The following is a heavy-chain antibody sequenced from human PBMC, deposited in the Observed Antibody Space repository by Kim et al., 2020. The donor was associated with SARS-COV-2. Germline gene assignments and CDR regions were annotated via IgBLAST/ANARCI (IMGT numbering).Heavy chain of an antibody. CDR3: AKGQNYYGSGSYYNVPDY. CDR2: IAYDGSNK. D-gene: IGHD3-10*01. J-gene: IGHJ4*02. CDR1: GFTFSSYG. V-gene: IGHV3-30*18. Sequence: GGCLRLSCAASGFTFSSYGMHWVRQAPGKGLEWVAVIAYDGSNKYYADSVKGRFTISRDNSKNTLYLQMNSLRAEDTAVYYCAKGQNYYGSGSYYNVPDYWGQGTLVTVSS.